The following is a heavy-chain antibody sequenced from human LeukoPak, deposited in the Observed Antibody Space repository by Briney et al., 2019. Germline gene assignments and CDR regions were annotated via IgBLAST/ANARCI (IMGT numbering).Heavy chain of an antibody. CDR3: VKSTSRLYYYYGMDV. CDR2: ISGSGGST. Sequence: GGSLRLSCAASGFTFSSYATSWVRQAPGKGLEWVSAISGSGGSTYYADSVKGRFTISRDNSKNTLYLQMNSLRAEDTAVYYCVKSTSRLYYYYGMDVWGQGTTVTVSS. CDR1: GFTFSSYA. J-gene: IGHJ6*02. D-gene: IGHD2-8*01. V-gene: IGHV3-23*01.